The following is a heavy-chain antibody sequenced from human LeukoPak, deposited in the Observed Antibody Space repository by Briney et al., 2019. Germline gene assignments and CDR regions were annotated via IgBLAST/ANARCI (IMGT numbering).Heavy chain of an antibody. J-gene: IGHJ4*02. CDR3: ASPRGTYIDY. CDR1: GYSISTGYF. CDR2: IFHTGST. Sequence: PSETLSLTCAVSGYSISTGYFWGWIRQSPGQGLEWIGSIFHTGSTSYNPSFKRRATLSVDTSKNEFSLKLTSVNATGTAIYYCASPRGTYIDYWGQGILVTVSS. V-gene: IGHV4-38-2*01. D-gene: IGHD3-16*01.